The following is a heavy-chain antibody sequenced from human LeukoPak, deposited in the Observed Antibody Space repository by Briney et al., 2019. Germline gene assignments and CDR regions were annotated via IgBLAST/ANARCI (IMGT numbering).Heavy chain of an antibody. J-gene: IGHJ4*02. CDR1: GFTFSSYS. V-gene: IGHV3-21*04. D-gene: IGHD3-3*01. CDR2: ISSSSSYI. CDR3: AKDPLYYDFWSGYYTGMDYFDY. Sequence: GGSLRLSCAASGFTFSSYSMNWVRQAPGKGLEWVSSISSSSSYIYYADSVKGRFTISGDNAKNSLYLQMNSLRAEDTAVYYCAKDPLYYDFWSGYYTGMDYFDYWGQGTLVTVSS.